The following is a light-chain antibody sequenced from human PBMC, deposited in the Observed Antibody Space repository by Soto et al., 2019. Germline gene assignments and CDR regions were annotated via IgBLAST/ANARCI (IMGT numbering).Light chain of an antibody. CDR1: QSVSGNY. CDR3: HQYGSSPLT. Sequence: EIVLTQSPATLSLSPGERATLSCGASQSVSGNYLAWYQQKPGLAPRALIYDASRRANGIPDRFSGSGSGTDFTLTISRLQPEEFAVYYCHQYGSSPLTFGGGTRVEIK. J-gene: IGKJ4*01. CDR2: DAS. V-gene: IGKV3D-20*01.